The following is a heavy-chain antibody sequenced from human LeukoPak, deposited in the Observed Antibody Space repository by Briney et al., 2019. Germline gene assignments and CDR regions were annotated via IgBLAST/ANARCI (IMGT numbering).Heavy chain of an antibody. Sequence: GGSLRLSCAASGFTFSSYAMHWVRQAPGKGLEWVAVISYDGSNKYYADSVKGRFTISRDNAKNSLYLQMNSLRAEDTAVYYCVRDIGNGSGWYDYYYYGMDVWGQGTTVTVSS. D-gene: IGHD6-19*01. V-gene: IGHV3-30-3*01. CDR1: GFTFSSYA. J-gene: IGHJ6*02. CDR2: ISYDGSNK. CDR3: VRDIGNGSGWYDYYYYGMDV.